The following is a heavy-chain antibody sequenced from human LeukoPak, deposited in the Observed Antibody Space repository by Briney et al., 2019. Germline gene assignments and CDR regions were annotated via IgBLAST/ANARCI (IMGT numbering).Heavy chain of an antibody. D-gene: IGHD1-26*01. CDR2: INIDGNTT. Sequence: PGGSLRLSCAASGFTFSSYWMHWVRQGPGKGLVWVSRINIDGNTTTYADSVRGRFTVSRDNAKNTLYLQMNRLRAEDTAVYYCARGYSGSYRIDYWGQGTLVTVSS. CDR1: GFTFSSYW. V-gene: IGHV3-74*01. J-gene: IGHJ4*02. CDR3: ARGYSGSYRIDY.